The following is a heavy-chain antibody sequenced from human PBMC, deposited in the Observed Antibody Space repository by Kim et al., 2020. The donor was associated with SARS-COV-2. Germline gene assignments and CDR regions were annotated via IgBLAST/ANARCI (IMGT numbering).Heavy chain of an antibody. Sequence: SETLSLTCTVSGGSISSSSYYWGWIRQPPGKGLEWIGSIYYSGSTYYNPSLKSRVTIAVDTSKNQFSLKLSSVTAADTAVYYCARPSSPRGGKGWFDPWGQGTRVTVS. V-gene: IGHV4-39*01. D-gene: IGHD2-15*01. J-gene: IGHJ5*02. CDR3: ARPSSPRGGKGWFDP. CDR1: GGSISSSSYY. CDR2: IYYSGST.